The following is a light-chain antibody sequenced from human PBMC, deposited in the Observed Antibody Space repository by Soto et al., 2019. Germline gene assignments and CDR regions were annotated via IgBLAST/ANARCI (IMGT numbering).Light chain of an antibody. CDR3: QQSFRTPYT. Sequence: DIPMTQSPSTLSASIGDRVTITCRASQSINGRLAWYQQKPGRPPKLLIYDVSFLESGVPSRFSGSGSGTDFNLTISSLQPEDFATYLCQQSFRTPYTFGQGTRLDMK. V-gene: IGKV1-5*01. CDR1: QSINGR. J-gene: IGKJ2*01. CDR2: DVS.